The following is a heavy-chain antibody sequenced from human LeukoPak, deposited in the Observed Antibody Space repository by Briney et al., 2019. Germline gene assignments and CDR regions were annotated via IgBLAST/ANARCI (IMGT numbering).Heavy chain of an antibody. CDR1: GYSISSGYY. J-gene: IGHJ5*02. D-gene: IGHD2-2*01. V-gene: IGHV4-38-2*02. Sequence: PSETLSLTCTVSGYSISSGYYWGWIRQPPGKGLEWIGSIYHSGSTYYNPSLKSRVTISVDTSKNQFSLKLSSVTAADTAVYYCARDIVVVPAAPNTYNWFDPWGQGTLVTVSS. CDR3: ARDIVVVPAAPNTYNWFDP. CDR2: IYHSGST.